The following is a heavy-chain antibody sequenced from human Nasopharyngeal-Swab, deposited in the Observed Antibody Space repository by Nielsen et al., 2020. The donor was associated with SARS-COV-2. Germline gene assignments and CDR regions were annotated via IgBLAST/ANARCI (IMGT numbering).Heavy chain of an antibody. CDR3: AYNTTMGVW. J-gene: IGHJ4*02. CDR2: ISSSSYI. Sequence: GESLKISCAASGFTFSSFSMNWVRQVPGKGLEWVSYISSSSYIQYADSVKGRFTISRDNAKNSLLLQMNSLRAEDTAVYYCAYNTTMGVWWGQGTPVTVSS. D-gene: IGHD5-18*01. V-gene: IGHV3-21*01. CDR1: GFTFSSFS.